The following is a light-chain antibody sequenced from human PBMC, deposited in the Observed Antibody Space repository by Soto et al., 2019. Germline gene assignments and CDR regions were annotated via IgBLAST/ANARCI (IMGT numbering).Light chain of an antibody. J-gene: IGKJ1*01. CDR2: AAS. CDR1: QNIITY. CDR3: QQSYSNPT. V-gene: IGKV1-39*01. Sequence: TQSPATLSVFVGDSVTVTCRASQNIITYLHWYHQKPGEAPTLLINAASTLQSGVPSRFSGSGSGTDFTLTINSLQPEDVGTYYCQQSYSNPTFGQGTKVDIK.